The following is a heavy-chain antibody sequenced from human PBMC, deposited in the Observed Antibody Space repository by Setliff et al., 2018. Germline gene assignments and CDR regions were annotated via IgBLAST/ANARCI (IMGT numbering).Heavy chain of an antibody. Sequence: SSSYQWGWVRQTPGKGLEWIGSIYYSGTAYYNPSLKSRVTISVDTSKNQFSLQVTSVTATDTAVYYCARHEFVGGYYGSVTYRHFDYWGQGILVTVSS. CDR1: SSSYQ. CDR3: ARHEFVGGYYGSVTYRHFDY. D-gene: IGHD3-10*01. V-gene: IGHV4-39*01. J-gene: IGHJ4*02. CDR2: IYYSGTA.